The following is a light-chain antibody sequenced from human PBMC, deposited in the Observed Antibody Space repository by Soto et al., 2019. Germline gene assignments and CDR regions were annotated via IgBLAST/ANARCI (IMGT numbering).Light chain of an antibody. J-gene: IGKJ5*01. V-gene: IGKV3-11*01. CDR1: QSVSNN. Sequence: CRASQSVSNNLAWYQQKPGQAPRLLIYGASTRATGIPARFSGSGSGTDFTLTISSLEPEDFALYYCQQRSNSISFGQGTRLEIK. CDR2: GAS. CDR3: QQRSNSIS.